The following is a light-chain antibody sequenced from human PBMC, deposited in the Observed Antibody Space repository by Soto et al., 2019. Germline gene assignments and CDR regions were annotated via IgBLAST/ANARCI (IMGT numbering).Light chain of an antibody. J-gene: IGKJ5*01. CDR1: QRIGNY. V-gene: IGKV3-20*01. Sequence: IVLTQSPATLCSYLGDRVTLTSRDSQRIGNYLAWYQQKPGQAPRLLIYGASSRATGIPDRFSGSGSGTDFTLTISRLEPEDFAVYYCQQYGYSPITFGQGTRLEI. CDR3: QQYGYSPIT. CDR2: GAS.